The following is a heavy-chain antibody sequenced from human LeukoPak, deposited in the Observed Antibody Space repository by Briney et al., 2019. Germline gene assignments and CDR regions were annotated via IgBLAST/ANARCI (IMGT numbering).Heavy chain of an antibody. CDR3: ASSLLLWFGELRPGSFDY. V-gene: IGHV7-4-1*02. D-gene: IGHD3-10*01. Sequence: ASVKVSCKASGYTFSTYSLNWVRQAPGHGLEWMGWINTNTGNPTYAQGFTGRFVFSLDTSVSTAYLQISSLKAEDTAVYYCASSLLLWFGELRPGSFDYWGQGTLVTVSS. J-gene: IGHJ4*02. CDR2: INTNTGNP. CDR1: GYTFSTYS.